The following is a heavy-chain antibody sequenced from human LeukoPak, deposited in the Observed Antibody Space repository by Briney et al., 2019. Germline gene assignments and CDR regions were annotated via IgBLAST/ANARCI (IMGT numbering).Heavy chain of an antibody. J-gene: IGHJ5*02. Sequence: GSLRLSCAASGFTVSSNYMSWVRQAPGKGLEWVSVIYSGGSTYYADFVKGRFTTSRDNSKNTLYLQMNSLRAEDTAVYYCARVVGNWFDPWGQGTLVTVSS. CDR3: ARVVGNWFDP. V-gene: IGHV3-53*01. D-gene: IGHD1-26*01. CDR2: IYSGGST. CDR1: GFTVSSNY.